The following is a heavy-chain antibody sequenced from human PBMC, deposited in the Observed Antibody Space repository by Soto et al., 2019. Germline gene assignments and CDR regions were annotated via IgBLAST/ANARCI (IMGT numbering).Heavy chain of an antibody. Sequence: EVQLVESGGGLVQPGGSLRLSCAASGFTFSSYWMHWVRQAPGKGLVRVSRINSDGSSTSYADSVKGRLTISRDNAKNTLYPQMNSLRAEETAVYYCVRTSLEVAADTREDYWGQGTLVTVSS. V-gene: IGHV3-74*01. CDR1: GFTFSSYW. J-gene: IGHJ4*02. CDR2: INSDGSST. CDR3: VRTSLEVAADTREDY. D-gene: IGHD2-15*01.